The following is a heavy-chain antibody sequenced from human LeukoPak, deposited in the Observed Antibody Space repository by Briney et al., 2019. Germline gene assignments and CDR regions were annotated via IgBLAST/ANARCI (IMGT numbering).Heavy chain of an antibody. J-gene: IGHJ3*01. CDR1: GITFDDYA. V-gene: IGHV3-9*01. Sequence: GGSLRLSCAASGITFDDYAMYWVRQAPGKGLEWVSGVNWKTGNIGYADSVKDRFTTFRGYAKTSLYMQMNSLTTEDTALYYCTIRRFSGYDAAFDVWGQGTMVTVSS. CDR3: TIRRFSGYDAAFDV. D-gene: IGHD5-12*01. CDR2: VNWKTGNI.